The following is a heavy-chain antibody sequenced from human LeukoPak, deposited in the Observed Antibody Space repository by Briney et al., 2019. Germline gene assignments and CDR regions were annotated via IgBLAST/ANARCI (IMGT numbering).Heavy chain of an antibody. CDR3: ALGYCSSTSCSPLDY. V-gene: IGHV4-34*01. Sequence: PSETLSLTCAVYGGSFSGYYWGWIRQPPGKGLEWIGSIYYSGSTYYNPSLKSRVTISVDTSKNQFSLKLSSVTAADTAVYYCALGYCSSTSCSPLDYWGQGTLVTVSS. CDR2: IYYSGST. D-gene: IGHD2-2*01. J-gene: IGHJ4*02. CDR1: GGSFSGYY.